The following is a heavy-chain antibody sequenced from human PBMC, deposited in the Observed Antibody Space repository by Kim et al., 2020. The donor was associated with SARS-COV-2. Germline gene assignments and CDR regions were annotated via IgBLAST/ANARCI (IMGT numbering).Heavy chain of an antibody. D-gene: IGHD2-8*01. CDR1: GFTFSNYA. J-gene: IGHJ4*02. V-gene: IGHV3-30-3*01. CDR3: ARAGNFVLMVYYFDY. CDR2: ISYGGSST. Sequence: GGSLRLSCAASGFTFSNYAMHWVRQAPGKGLEWLAVISYGGSSTNYADSVKGRFTISRDNSKNTLFLQMNSLRAEDTAVYYCARAGNFVLMVYYFDYWGQGTLVTASS.